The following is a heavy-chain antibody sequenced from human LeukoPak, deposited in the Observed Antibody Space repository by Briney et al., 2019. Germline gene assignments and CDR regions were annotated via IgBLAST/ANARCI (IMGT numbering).Heavy chain of an antibody. V-gene: IGHV3-30*02. CDR1: GFTFSSYA. D-gene: IGHD3-10*01. Sequence: PGGSLRLSCAASGFTFSSYAMHWVRQAPGKGLEWVAVIRYDGSNKYYADSVKGRFTISRDNSKNTLYLQMNSLRAEDTAVYYCAKDGSFGELSFDYWGQGTLVTVSS. J-gene: IGHJ4*02. CDR3: AKDGSFGELSFDY. CDR2: IRYDGSNK.